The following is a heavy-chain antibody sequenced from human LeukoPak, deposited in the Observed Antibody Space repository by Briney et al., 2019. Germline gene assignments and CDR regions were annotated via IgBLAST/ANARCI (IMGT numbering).Heavy chain of an antibody. J-gene: IGHJ4*02. CDR1: GFTFDDYA. V-gene: IGHV3-30*04. CDR2: ISYDGSNK. CDR3: ARGKQSTGYYDSRRQRDYYFDY. Sequence: GGSLRLSCAASGFTFDDYAMHWVRQAPGKGLEWVAVISYDGSNKYYADSVKGRFTISRDNSKNTLYLQVNSLRAEDTAVYYCARGKQSTGYYDSRRQRDYYFDYWGQGTLVTVSS. D-gene: IGHD3-22*01.